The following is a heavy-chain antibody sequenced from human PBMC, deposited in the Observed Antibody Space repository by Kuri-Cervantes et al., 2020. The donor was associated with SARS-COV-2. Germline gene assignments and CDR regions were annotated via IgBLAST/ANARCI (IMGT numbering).Heavy chain of an antibody. CDR2: ISRSSSYI. J-gene: IGHJ4*02. Sequence: GGSLSLTCAASGFTFSSYAMHWVRQAPGKGLEWVSSISRSSSYIYYADSVKGRFTISRDNAKDSLYLQMNSLRAEDTAVYYCARDCVIAARPDELCYWGQGTLVTVSS. D-gene: IGHD6-6*01. V-gene: IGHV3-21*01. CDR3: ARDCVIAARPDELCY. CDR1: GFTFSSYA.